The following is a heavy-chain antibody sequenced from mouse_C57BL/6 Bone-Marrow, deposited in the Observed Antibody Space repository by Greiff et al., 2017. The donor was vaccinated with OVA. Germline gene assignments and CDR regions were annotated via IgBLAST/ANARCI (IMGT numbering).Heavy chain of an antibody. J-gene: IGHJ4*01. V-gene: IGHV3-8*01. CDR2: ISYSGST. D-gene: IGHD1-1*01. Sequence: DVQLVESGPGLAKPSQTLSLTCSVTGYSITSDYWNWIRKFPGNKLEYMGYISYSGSTYYNPSLKSRISITRDTSKNQYYLQLNSVTTEDTATYYCARSSNYYGSSDAMDYWGQGTSVTVSS. CDR1: GYSITSDY. CDR3: ARSSNYYGSSDAMDY.